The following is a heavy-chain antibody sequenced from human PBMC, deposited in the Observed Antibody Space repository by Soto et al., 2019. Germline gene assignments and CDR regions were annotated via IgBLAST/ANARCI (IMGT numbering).Heavy chain of an antibody. CDR1: GFTFSNAW. J-gene: IGHJ6*02. D-gene: IGHD2-2*01. CDR2: IKSKVDGGTA. CDR3: TTLSYLYYDGMDV. V-gene: IGHV3-15*01. Sequence: GGSLRLSCEASGFTFSNAWMNWVRQGPGKGLEWLGRIKSKVDGGTADYVAATKGRFSISRDDLKNMLYLQMNSLKPDDTAAYYCTTLSYLYYDGMDVWGQGTTVTVSS.